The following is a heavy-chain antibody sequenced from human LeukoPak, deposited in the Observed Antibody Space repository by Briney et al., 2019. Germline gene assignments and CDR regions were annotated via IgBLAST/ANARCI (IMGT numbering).Heavy chain of an antibody. J-gene: IGHJ6*02. CDR3: ARVGAKGYYYGMDV. Sequence: GGSLRLSCAASGFTFSDYYMSWIRQAPGKGLEWVSYISSSGSTIYYADSVKGRFTISRDNAKNTLYLQMNSLRAEDTAVYYCARVGAKGYYYGMDVWGQGTTVTVSS. CDR1: GFTFSDYY. CDR2: ISSSGSTI. D-gene: IGHD3-10*01. V-gene: IGHV3-11*04.